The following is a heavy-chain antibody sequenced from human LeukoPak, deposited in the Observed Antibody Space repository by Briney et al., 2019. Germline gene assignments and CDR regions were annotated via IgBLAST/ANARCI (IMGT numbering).Heavy chain of an antibody. CDR3: ARSGAYYYDSSGYFLAY. D-gene: IGHD3-22*01. CDR1: GYTFTSYY. J-gene: IGHJ4*02. Sequence: ASVKVSCTASGYTFTSYYMHWVRQAPGQGLEWMGIINPSGGSTSYAQKFQGRVTMTRDTSTSTVYMELSSLRSEDTAVYYCARSGAYYYDSSGYFLAYWGQGTLVTVSS. CDR2: INPSGGST. V-gene: IGHV1-46*01.